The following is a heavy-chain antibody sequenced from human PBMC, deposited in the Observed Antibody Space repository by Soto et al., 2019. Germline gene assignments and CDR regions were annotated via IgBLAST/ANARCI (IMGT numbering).Heavy chain of an antibody. CDR1: GYTFTSYY. V-gene: IGHV1-46*01. J-gene: IGHJ6*02. CDR3: ARDQVYYYDSSGYPPYGMDV. Sequence: GASVKVSCKASGYTFTSYYMHWVRQAPGQGXEWMGIINPSGGSTSYAQKFQGRVTMTRDTSTSTVYMELSSLRSEDTAVYYCARDQVYYYDSSGYPPYGMDVWGQGTTVTVSS. CDR2: INPSGGST. D-gene: IGHD3-22*01.